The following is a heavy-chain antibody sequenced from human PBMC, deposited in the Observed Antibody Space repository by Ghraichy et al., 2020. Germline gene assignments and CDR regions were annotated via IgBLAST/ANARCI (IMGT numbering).Heavy chain of an antibody. D-gene: IGHD7-27*01. CDR1: GFTFRSNW. CDR2: VNGDGSTT. CDR3: ARGHRNYWGLCY. J-gene: IGHJ4*02. Sequence: GGSLNIFCAASGFTFRSNWMHWVRQAPGKGLVWVSRVNGDGSTTNYADPVKGRFIISRDNAKNTLYLQMNSLRVEDTSVYYCARGHRNYWGLCYWGQGILVTVSS. V-gene: IGHV3-74*01.